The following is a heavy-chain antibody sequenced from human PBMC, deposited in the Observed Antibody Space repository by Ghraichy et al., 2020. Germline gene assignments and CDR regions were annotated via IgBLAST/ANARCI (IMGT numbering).Heavy chain of an antibody. CDR2: ISSSSSTI. CDR1: GFTFSSYS. Sequence: LSLTCAASGFTFSSYSMNWVRQAPGKGLEWVSYISSSSSTIYYADSVKGRFTISRDNAKNSLYLQMNSLRDEDTAVYYCARSFYGSGSYYKFDYWGQGTLVTVSS. CDR3: ARSFYGSGSYYKFDY. J-gene: IGHJ4*02. V-gene: IGHV3-48*02. D-gene: IGHD3-10*01.